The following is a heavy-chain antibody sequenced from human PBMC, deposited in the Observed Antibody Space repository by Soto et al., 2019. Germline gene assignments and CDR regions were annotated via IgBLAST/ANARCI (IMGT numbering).Heavy chain of an antibody. J-gene: IGHJ3*02. CDR1: GYTFTSYA. Sequence: ASVKVSCKASGYTFTSYAMHWVRQAPGQGLEWMGWISAYNGNTNYAQKLQGRVTMTTDTSTSTAYMELRSLRSDDTAVYYCATTAGYSGYDGAFDIWGQGTMVTVSS. D-gene: IGHD5-12*01. CDR3: ATTAGYSGYDGAFDI. CDR2: ISAYNGNT. V-gene: IGHV1-18*01.